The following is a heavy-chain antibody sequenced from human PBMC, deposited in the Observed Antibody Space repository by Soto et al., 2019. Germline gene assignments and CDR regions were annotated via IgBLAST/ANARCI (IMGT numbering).Heavy chain of an antibody. D-gene: IGHD4-17*01. CDR2: IYPGDSDT. J-gene: IGHJ4*02. Sequence: GESLKISCKGSGYSFTSYWIGWVRQMPGKGLEWMGIIYPGDSDTRYSPSFQGQVTISADKSISTAYLQWSSLKASDTAMYYCARLPTRGDYPYGEYFDYWGQGTLVTVSS. CDR1: GYSFTSYW. CDR3: ARLPTRGDYPYGEYFDY. V-gene: IGHV5-51*01.